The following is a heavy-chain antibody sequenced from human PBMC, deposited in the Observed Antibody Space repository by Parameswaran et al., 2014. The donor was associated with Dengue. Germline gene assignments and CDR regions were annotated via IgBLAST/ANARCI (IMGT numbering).Heavy chain of an antibody. CDR3: AKDFTDYDYVWGSYRSDY. CDR1: SNA. D-gene: IGHD3-16*02. J-gene: IGHJ4*02. CDR2: ISGSGGST. Sequence: SNARWIRQPPGKGLEWVSAISGSGGSTYYADSVKGRFTISRDNSKNTLYLQMNSLRAEDTAVYYCAKDFTDYDYVWGSYRSDYWGQGTLVTVSS. V-gene: IGHV3-23*01.